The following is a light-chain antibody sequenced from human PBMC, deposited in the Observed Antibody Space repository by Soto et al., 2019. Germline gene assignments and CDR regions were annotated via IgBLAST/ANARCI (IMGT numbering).Light chain of an antibody. V-gene: IGKV3-15*01. CDR3: QQYNIWPPIT. J-gene: IGKJ5*01. CDR2: DAS. CDR1: QTVSSN. Sequence: EIVMTQSPATLSVSPGERATLSCRASQTVSSNLAWYQQKPGQAPRLLIFDASTRATGVAARFSGSGSGTEFTLIISSLQSEDSAVYYCQQYNIWPPITFGQGTRLEI.